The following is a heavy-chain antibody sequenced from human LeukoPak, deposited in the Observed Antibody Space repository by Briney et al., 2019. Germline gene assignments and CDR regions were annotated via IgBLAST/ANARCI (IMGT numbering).Heavy chain of an antibody. V-gene: IGHV4-39*01. CDR1: GGSISSSSYY. CDR3: ARVRRSLNWFDS. CDR2: IYYSGIT. Sequence: SETLSLTCTVSGGSISSSSYYWGWIRQPPGKGLEWIGSIYYSGITHYNPSLKSRVTILVDTSKNQFSLKLSSVTDADTAVYYCARVRRSLNWFDSWGQGTLVTVSS. D-gene: IGHD3-3*01. J-gene: IGHJ5*01.